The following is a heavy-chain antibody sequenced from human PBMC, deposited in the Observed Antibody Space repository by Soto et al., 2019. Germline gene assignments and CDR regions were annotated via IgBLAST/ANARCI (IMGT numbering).Heavy chain of an antibody. V-gene: IGHV4-34*01. Sequence: WTWIRQSPGKGLEWIGDINHSGRVNYSPSLKSRVTISLDTSKNQFSLTLSAVTTADTAMYYCSTRAYDTNGYYRFDPWGQGTLVTVSS. D-gene: IGHD3-22*01. CDR3: STRAYDTNGYYRFDP. CDR2: INHSGRV. J-gene: IGHJ5*01.